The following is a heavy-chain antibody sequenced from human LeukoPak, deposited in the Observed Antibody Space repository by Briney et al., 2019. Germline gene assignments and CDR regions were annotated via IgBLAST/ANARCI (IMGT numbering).Heavy chain of an antibody. CDR3: ARHDSSGFPNY. J-gene: IGHJ4*02. D-gene: IGHD3-22*01. Sequence: GESLTISCKDSGGDFTSHWIGWVRQMPGKGLEWMGIIYPGDSDTRYSPSFQGQVTISADKSISTAYLQWSSLKASDSAMYYCARHDSSGFPNYWGQGTLVTVSS. CDR1: GGDFTSHW. V-gene: IGHV5-51*01. CDR2: IYPGDSDT.